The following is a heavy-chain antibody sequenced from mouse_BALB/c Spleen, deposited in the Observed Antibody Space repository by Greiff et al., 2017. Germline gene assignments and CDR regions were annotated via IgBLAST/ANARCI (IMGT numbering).Heavy chain of an antibody. CDR2: IFPGSGNT. CDR1: GYSFTSYY. J-gene: IGHJ4*01. D-gene: IGHD3-1*01. V-gene: IGHV1-66*01. Sequence: QVHVKQSGPELVKPGASVKISCKASGYSFTSYYIHWVKQRPGQGLEWIGWIFPGSGNTKYNEKFKGKATLTADTSSSTAYMQLSSLTSEDSAVYFCARRDLSGYFYAMDYWGQGTSVTVSS. CDR3: ARRDLSGYFYAMDY.